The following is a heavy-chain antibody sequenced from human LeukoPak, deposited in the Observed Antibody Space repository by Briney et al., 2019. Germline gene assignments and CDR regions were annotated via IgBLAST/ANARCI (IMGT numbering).Heavy chain of an antibody. D-gene: IGHD1-26*01. V-gene: IGHV4-39*01. CDR2: IYYSGHT. CDR1: GASITSRNHY. Sequence: SETLSLTCTVSGASITSRNHYWGWIRQPPGKALEWIGNIYYSGHTSYTPALKSRVFISVDTSKNQFSLRLTSVSAADTAVYYCAAPSGSTYYSPFDFWGQGTTVSVSS. J-gene: IGHJ4*02. CDR3: AAPSGSTYYSPFDF.